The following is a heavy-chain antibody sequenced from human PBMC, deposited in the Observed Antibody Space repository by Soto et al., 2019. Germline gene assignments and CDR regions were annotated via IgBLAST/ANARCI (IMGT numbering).Heavy chain of an antibody. J-gene: IGHJ6*02. CDR2: IIPIIGTA. Sequence: QVQLVQSGAEVKKPGSSVKVSCKASGGTFSSYAISWVRQAPGQGLEWMGGIIPIIGTANYAQKFQGRVTITADKSTSTAYMELSSLRSEDTAVYYCARKAFCSGGSCYPPVGFYYYYGMDVWGQGTTVTVSS. CDR3: ARKAFCSGGSCYPPVGFYYYYGMDV. D-gene: IGHD2-15*01. V-gene: IGHV1-69*06. CDR1: GGTFSSYA.